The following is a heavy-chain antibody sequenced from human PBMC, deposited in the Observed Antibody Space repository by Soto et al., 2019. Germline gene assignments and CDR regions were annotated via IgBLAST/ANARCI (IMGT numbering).Heavy chain of an antibody. CDR3: ARKILGSTSRPNYWYFDL. CDR1: GFTFINYA. V-gene: IGHV3-23*01. D-gene: IGHD2-2*01. J-gene: IGHJ2*01. CDR2: ISGGGDAA. Sequence: EVQLLESGGGFVQPGGSLRLSCAGSGFTFINYAMNWVRQAPGKGLGWVSSISGGGDAALFPVSVSGRFTISRDNSKNTVTLQMNSLGVDDPAVYYCARKILGSTSRPNYWYFDLWGRGTLVTVSS.